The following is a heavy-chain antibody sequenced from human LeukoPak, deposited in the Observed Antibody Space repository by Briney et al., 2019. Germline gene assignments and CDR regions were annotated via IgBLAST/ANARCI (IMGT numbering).Heavy chain of an antibody. D-gene: IGHD5-24*01. V-gene: IGHV4-59*01. CDR3: ARFDGYYGMDV. Sequence: SETLSLTCTVSGGSISSYYWSWLRQPPGKGLEGIGYIYYSGSTNYNPSLKGRVTISVDTSKNQFSLKMSSVTAADTAVYYCARFDGYYGMDVWGKGTTVTVSS. CDR1: GGSISSYY. J-gene: IGHJ6*04. CDR2: IYYSGST.